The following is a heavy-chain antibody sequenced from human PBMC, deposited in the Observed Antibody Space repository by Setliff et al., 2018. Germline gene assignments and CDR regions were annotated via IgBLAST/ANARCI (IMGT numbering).Heavy chain of an antibody. CDR1: GFTFSTYR. V-gene: IGHV3-33*08. J-gene: IGHJ4*02. CDR2: IWDDGVKK. D-gene: IGHD2-15*01. CDR3: ARTCSGSGCYAGLES. Sequence: GGSLRLSCAASGFTFSTYRMHWVRQAPGKGLEWVAVIWDDGVKKYHADSVKGRFTISRDNSKNTLYLQMNSLRPEDTAVYDCARTCSGSGCYAGLESWGQGTPVTGSA.